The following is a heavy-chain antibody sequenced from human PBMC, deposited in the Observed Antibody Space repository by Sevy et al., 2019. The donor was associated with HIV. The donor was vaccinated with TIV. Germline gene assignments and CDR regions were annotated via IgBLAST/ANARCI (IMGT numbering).Heavy chain of an antibody. J-gene: IGHJ3*01. CDR2: ISYDGSRK. V-gene: IGHV3-30-3*01. CDR3: ARERDRQALNV. CDR1: GFTFGSYA. Sequence: GGSLRLSCAASGFTFGSYAMHWVRQAPGKGLEWLAFISYDGSRKYYADSVKGRFTISRDNSKNTRFMQVNSLGAEDTALYYCARERDRQALNVWGQGTMVTVSS.